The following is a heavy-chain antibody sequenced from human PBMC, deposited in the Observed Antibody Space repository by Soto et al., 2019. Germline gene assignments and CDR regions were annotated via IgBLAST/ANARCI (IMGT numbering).Heavy chain of an antibody. CDR1: GYTFTVYY. CDR2: INPKSGGT. V-gene: IGHV1-2*02. CDR3: ARDLAKGGGSAGFDY. D-gene: IGHD1-26*01. Sequence: ASVKVSCKASGYTFTVYYMHWVRRAPGQGLEWMGWINPKSGGTMYPQKFQGRVTMTWDTSISTAYMALTRLRSDDTAVYYCARDLAKGGGSAGFDYWGQGTLVTVSP. J-gene: IGHJ4*02.